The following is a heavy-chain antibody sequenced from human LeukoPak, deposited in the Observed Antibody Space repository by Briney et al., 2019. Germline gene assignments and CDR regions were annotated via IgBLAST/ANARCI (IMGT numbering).Heavy chain of an antibody. D-gene: IGHD2-2*02. V-gene: IGHV3-15*01. CDR1: GFTFSNAW. Sequence: GGSLRLSCVASGFTFSNAWMSWVRQAPGKGLEWVGRIKSKTDGGTTDYAAPVKGRFTISRDDSKNTLYLQMNSLKTEDTAVYYCTTRCSSSTSCYRYDYWGQGTLVTVSS. CDR3: TTRCSSSTSCYRYDY. CDR2: IKSKTDGGTT. J-gene: IGHJ4*02.